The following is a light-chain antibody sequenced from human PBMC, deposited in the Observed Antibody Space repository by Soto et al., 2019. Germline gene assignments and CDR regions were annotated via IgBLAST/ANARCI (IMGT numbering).Light chain of an antibody. V-gene: IGLV4-69*01. Sequence: QPVLTQSPSASASLGASVKLTCTLSSGHSSYAIAWHQQQPEKGPRYLMKLNSDGSHSKGDGIPDRFSVSSSGAERYLTISSLQSEDEADYYCQTWGTGTVVFGGGTKLTVL. CDR2: LNSDGSH. J-gene: IGLJ2*01. CDR3: QTWGTGTVV. CDR1: SGHSSYA.